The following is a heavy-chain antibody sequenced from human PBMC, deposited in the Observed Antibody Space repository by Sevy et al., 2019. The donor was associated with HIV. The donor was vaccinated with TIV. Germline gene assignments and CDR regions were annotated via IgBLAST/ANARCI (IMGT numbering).Heavy chain of an antibody. CDR2: IYYSGST. CDR3: ARSGYYASSGYYYYYGMDV. J-gene: IGHJ6*02. Sequence: SETLSLTCTVSGGSISSGDYYWSWIRQPPGKGLEWIGYIYYSGSTYYNPSLKSRVTISVDTSKNQFSLKLSSVTAADTAVYYCARSGYYASSGYYYYYGMDVWGQGTTVTVSS. CDR1: GGSISSGDYY. D-gene: IGHD3-22*01. V-gene: IGHV4-30-4*01.